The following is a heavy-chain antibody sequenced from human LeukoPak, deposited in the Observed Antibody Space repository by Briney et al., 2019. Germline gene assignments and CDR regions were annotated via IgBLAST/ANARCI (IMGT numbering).Heavy chain of an antibody. CDR3: AKMRGSSYYYYYMDV. CDR1: GFTFSSYV. CDR2: IWYDGSNK. J-gene: IGHJ6*03. V-gene: IGHV3-33*06. D-gene: IGHD3-10*01. Sequence: PGGSLRLSCAASGFTFSSYVMHWVRQAPGKGLEWVAVIWYDGSNKYYADSVKGRFTISRDNSKNTLYLQMNSLRAEDTAVYYCAKMRGSSYYYYYMDVWGKGTTVTVSS.